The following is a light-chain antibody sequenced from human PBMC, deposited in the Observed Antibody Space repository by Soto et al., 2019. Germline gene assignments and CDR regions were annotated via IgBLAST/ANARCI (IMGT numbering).Light chain of an antibody. CDR3: QSYDRSLRGYV. CDR1: SSDIGFYNY. J-gene: IGLJ1*01. CDR2: EVS. V-gene: IGLV2-14*01. Sequence: QSALTQPASVSGSPGQSITISCTGTSSDIGFYNYVSWYQQHPGKAPKLIIYEVSNRPSGVSNRFSGSKSGNTASLTISGLQAEDEADYYCQSYDRSLRGYVFGTGTKLTVL.